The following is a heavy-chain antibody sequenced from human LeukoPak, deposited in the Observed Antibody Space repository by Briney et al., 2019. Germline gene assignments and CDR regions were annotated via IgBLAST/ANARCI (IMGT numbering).Heavy chain of an antibody. Sequence: PGGSLRLSCAASGFTFSSYAMSWVRQAPGKGLEWVAVISYDGSNKYYADSVKGRFTISRDNSKNTLYLRMNSLRAEDTAVYYCARDPIAAAGNSILGFYGMDVWGQGTTVTVSS. V-gene: IGHV3-30*04. CDR3: ARDPIAAAGNSILGFYGMDV. J-gene: IGHJ6*02. CDR2: ISYDGSNK. CDR1: GFTFSSYA. D-gene: IGHD6-13*01.